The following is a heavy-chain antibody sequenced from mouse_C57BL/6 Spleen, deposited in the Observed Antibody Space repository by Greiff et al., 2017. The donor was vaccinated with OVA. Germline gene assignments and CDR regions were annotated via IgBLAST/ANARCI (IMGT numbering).Heavy chain of an antibody. CDR3: ATTVVPYWYFDV. CDR1: GYTFTSYW. D-gene: IGHD1-1*01. CDR2: IDPSDSYT. V-gene: IGHV1-69*01. J-gene: IGHJ1*03. Sequence: QVQLKQPGAELVMPGASVKLSCKASGYTFTSYWMHWVKQRPGQGLEWIGEIDPSDSYTNYNQKFKGKSTLTVDKSSSTAYMQLSSLTSEDSAVYYCATTVVPYWYFDVWGTGTTVTVSS.